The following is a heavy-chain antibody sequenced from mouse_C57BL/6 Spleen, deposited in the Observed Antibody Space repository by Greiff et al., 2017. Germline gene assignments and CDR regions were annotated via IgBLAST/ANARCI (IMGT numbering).Heavy chain of an antibody. J-gene: IGHJ4*01. Sequence: VQLQQSGAELVKPGASVKISCKASGYAFSSYWMNWVKQRPGKGLAWIGQIYPGDGDTNYNGKFKGKATLTADKSSSTAYMQLSSLTSEDSAVYFCARDYYGSSRYYYAMDYWGQGTSVTVSS. V-gene: IGHV1-80*01. CDR2: IYPGDGDT. CDR3: ARDYYGSSRYYYAMDY. D-gene: IGHD1-1*01. CDR1: GYAFSSYW.